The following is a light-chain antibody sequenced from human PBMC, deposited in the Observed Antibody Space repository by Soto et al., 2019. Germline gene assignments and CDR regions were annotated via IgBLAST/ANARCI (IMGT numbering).Light chain of an antibody. CDR2: LNSDGSH. J-gene: IGLJ2*01. CDR1: SGHSSYA. V-gene: IGLV4-69*01. CDR3: QTWGTGIRVV. Sequence: QPVPTQSPSASASLGASVKLTCTLSSGHSSYAIAWHQQQPEKGPRYLMKLNSDGSHSKGDGIPDRFSGSSSGAERYLTISSLQSEDEADYCCQTWGTGIRVVFGGGTKVTVL.